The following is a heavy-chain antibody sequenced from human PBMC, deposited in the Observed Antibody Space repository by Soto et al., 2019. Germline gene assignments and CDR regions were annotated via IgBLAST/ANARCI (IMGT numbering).Heavy chain of an antibody. Sequence: QVTLKESGPVLVKPTEPLPLTCTVSGFSLSNARMAVTWIRQPPGKALEWLAHIFANDEKSYGTTLKSRLTITKGTSKRQVVLTMTNMDPVDTATYYCARIGEHSSRWWKHYCYYMDVWGKGTPVTLSS. CDR2: IFANDEK. J-gene: IGHJ6*03. CDR3: ARIGEHSSRWWKHYCYYMDV. D-gene: IGHD6-13*01. V-gene: IGHV2-26*01. CDR1: GFSLSNARMA.